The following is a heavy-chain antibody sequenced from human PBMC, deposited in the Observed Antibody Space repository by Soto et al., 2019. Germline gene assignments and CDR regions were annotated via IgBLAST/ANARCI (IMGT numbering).Heavy chain of an antibody. Sequence: QVQLVQSGAEVKKPGASVKVSCRASGYTFTTYALHWVRQAPGQRLEWMGWINAGSADIKYSQKFQGRVTITRDTSASTVYMELSSLRSEDTAVYYCARVGRRGYSYGHCDYWGQGTLVTVSS. CDR1: GYTFTTYA. J-gene: IGHJ4*02. V-gene: IGHV1-3*01. D-gene: IGHD5-18*01. CDR2: INAGSADI. CDR3: ARVGRRGYSYGHCDY.